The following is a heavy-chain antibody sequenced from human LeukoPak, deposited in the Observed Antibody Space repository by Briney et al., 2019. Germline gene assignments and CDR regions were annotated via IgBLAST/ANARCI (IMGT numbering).Heavy chain of an antibody. CDR2: ISSSSSYI. J-gene: IGHJ1*01. D-gene: IGHD3-22*01. Sequence: GGSLRLSCAASGFTFSSYAMSWVRQAPGKGLEWVSSISSSSSYIYYADSVKGRFTISRDNAKNSLYLQMNSLRAEDTAVYYCARGCYYDSSGYSLDQHWGQGTLVTVSS. CDR1: GFTFSSYA. V-gene: IGHV3-21*01. CDR3: ARGCYYDSSGYSLDQH.